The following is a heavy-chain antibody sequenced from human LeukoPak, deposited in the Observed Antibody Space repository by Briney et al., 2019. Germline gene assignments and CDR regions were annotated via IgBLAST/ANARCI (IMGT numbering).Heavy chain of an antibody. J-gene: IGHJ4*02. CDR2: ISSSSSTL. V-gene: IGHV3-48*04. Sequence: GGSLRLSCAASGFTFSSYTMNWVRQAPGKGLEWVSSISSSSSTLYYADSVRGRFTISRDNAEKSLYLQINSLRAEDTAVYYSVRGYCSGTSCLDYWGQGTLVSVSS. CDR1: GFTFSSYT. CDR3: VRGYCSGTSCLDY. D-gene: IGHD2-2*01.